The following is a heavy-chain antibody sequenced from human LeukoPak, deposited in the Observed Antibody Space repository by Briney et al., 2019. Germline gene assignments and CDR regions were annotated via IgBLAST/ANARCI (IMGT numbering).Heavy chain of an antibody. CDR3: ARQRCSSTSCYPDY. J-gene: IGHJ4*02. CDR2: TYYSGST. CDR1: GGSISSSSYY. V-gene: IGHV4-39*01. D-gene: IGHD2-2*01. Sequence: SETLSLTCTVSGGSISSSSYYWGWIRQPPGKGLEWIGSTYYSGSTYYNPSLKSRVTISVDTSKNQFSLKLSSVTAADTAVYYCARQRCSSTSCYPDYWGQGTLVTVSS.